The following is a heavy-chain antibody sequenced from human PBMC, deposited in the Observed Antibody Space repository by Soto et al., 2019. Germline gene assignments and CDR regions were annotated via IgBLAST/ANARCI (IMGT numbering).Heavy chain of an antibody. J-gene: IGHJ6*02. CDR3: ARDQGGGGGYYKPYYYYGMDV. CDR1: GGTFSSYA. Sequence: ASVKVSCKASGGTFSSYAISWVRQAPGQGLEWMGGIIPIFGTANYAQKFQGRVTITADKSTSTAYMELSSLRSEDTAVYYCARDQGGGGGYYKPYYYYGMDVWGQGTTVTVSS. V-gene: IGHV1-69*06. D-gene: IGHD1-26*01. CDR2: IIPIFGTA.